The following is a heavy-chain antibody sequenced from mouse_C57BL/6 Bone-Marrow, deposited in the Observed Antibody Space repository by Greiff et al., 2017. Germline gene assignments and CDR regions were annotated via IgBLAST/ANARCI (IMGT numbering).Heavy chain of an antibody. J-gene: IGHJ1*03. CDR1: GFTFSSYT. D-gene: IGHD1-1*01. V-gene: IGHV5-9*01. CDR3: ARGSYYYGSSYWYFDV. Sequence: EVMLVESGGGLVKPGGSLKLSCAASGFTFSSYTMSWVRQTPEKRLEWVATISGGGGNTYYPDSVKGRFTISRDNAKNTLYLQMSSLRSEDTALYYCARGSYYYGSSYWYFDVWGTGTTVTVSS. CDR2: ISGGGGNT.